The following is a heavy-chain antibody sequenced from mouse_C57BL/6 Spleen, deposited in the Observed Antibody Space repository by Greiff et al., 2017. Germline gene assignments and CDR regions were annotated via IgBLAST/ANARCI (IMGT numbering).Heavy chain of an antibody. Sequence: QVQLQQSGAELVMPGASVKLSCKASGYTFTSSWMHWVKQRPGQGLEWIGEIDPSDSYTNYNQKFNGKSTLTVDKSSSTAYMQLSSLTYEDSAVYYCARSRLITTDWYFGGWGTGTTVTGSS. J-gene: IGHJ1*03. CDR1: GYTFTSSW. D-gene: IGHD1-1*01. CDR3: ARSRLITTDWYFGG. V-gene: IGHV1-69*01. CDR2: IDPSDSYT.